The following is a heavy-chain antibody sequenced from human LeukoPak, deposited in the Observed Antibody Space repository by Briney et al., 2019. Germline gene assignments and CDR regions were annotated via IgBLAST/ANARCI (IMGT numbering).Heavy chain of an antibody. D-gene: IGHD3-16*01. V-gene: IGHV4-4*09. J-gene: IGHJ4*02. Sequence: SETLSLTCTVSGDSISSYYWSWIRQPPGKGLEWIGYIYTSGSTNYNPSLKSRVTISVDTSKNQFSLKLSSVTAADTAVYYCARHVRGSLYYFDYWGQGTLVTVSS. CDR3: ARHVRGSLYYFDY. CDR1: GDSISSYY. CDR2: IYTSGST.